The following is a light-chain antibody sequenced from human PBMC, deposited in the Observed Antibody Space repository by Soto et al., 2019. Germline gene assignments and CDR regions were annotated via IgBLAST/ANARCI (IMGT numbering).Light chain of an antibody. CDR3: TSVTGDNLYV. Sequence: QPALTQPASVSGSPGRSITISCTGTSIDFGGYHYVSWYQQYPGKVPKLLIYHVSNRPSGVSNRFSGSKSCNPATLTISGLQAEDEADYFCTSVTGDNLYVFGTGSKVTVL. V-gene: IGLV2-14*03. J-gene: IGLJ1*01. CDR2: HVS. CDR1: SIDFGGYHY.